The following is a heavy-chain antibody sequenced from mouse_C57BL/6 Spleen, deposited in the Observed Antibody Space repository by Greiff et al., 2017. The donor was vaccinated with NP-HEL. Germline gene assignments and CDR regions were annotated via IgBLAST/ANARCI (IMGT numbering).Heavy chain of an antibody. V-gene: IGHV1-76*01. J-gene: IGHJ2*01. CDR1: GYTFTDYY. Sequence: QVQLKQSGAELVRPGASVKLSCKASGYTFTDYYINWVKQRPGQGLEWIARIYPGSGNTYYNEKFKGKATLTAEKSSSTAYLQLSSLTSEDSAVYFCARGGDDYDDYFDYWGQGTTLTVSS. CDR3: ARGGDDYDDYFDY. CDR2: IYPGSGNT. D-gene: IGHD2-4*01.